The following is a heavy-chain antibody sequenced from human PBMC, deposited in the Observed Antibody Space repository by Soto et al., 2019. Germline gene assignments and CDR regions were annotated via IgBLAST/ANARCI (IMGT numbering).Heavy chain of an antibody. J-gene: IGHJ6*02. Sequence: GESLKISCKGSGYSFTSYWISWVRQMPGKGLEWMGRIDPSDSYTNYSPSFQGHVTISADKSISTAYLQWSSLKASDTAMYYCAGPFPTPDIPFRDYYYYGMDVWGQGTTVTVSS. D-gene: IGHD3-9*01. CDR2: IDPSDSYT. V-gene: IGHV5-10-1*01. CDR3: AGPFPTPDIPFRDYYYYGMDV. CDR1: GYSFTSYW.